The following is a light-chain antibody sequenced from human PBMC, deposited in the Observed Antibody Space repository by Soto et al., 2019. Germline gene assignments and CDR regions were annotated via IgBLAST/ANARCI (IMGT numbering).Light chain of an antibody. CDR3: QQCSDWPLIT. V-gene: IGKV3-15*01. CDR1: QSVSSY. CDR2: GAS. Sequence: EIVMTQSPATLSVSPGERATLSCRASQSVSSYLAWYQQKPGQAPRLLIYGASTRATGVPARFSGSGSGTEFTLTISSLQSEDFAVYYCQQCSDWPLITFSQGTRLEAK. J-gene: IGKJ5*01.